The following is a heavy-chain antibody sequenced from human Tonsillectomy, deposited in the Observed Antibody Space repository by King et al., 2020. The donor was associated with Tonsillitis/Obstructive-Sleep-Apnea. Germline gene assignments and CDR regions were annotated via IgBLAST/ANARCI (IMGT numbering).Heavy chain of an antibody. CDR2: ISPGDSDI. Sequence: QLVQSGAEVKKPGESLKISCKGSGYSFTSYWIGWVRQMPGKGLEWMGIISPGDSDIRYSPSFQGQVTISADKSTRTAYLQWSSLKASDTAKYYCVVQYGSYYYDYWGQGTLVTVSS. J-gene: IGHJ4*02. V-gene: IGHV5-51*01. CDR3: VVQYGSYYYDY. D-gene: IGHD1-26*01. CDR1: GYSFTSYW.